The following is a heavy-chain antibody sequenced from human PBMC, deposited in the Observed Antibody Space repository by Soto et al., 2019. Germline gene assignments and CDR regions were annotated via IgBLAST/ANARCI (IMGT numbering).Heavy chain of an antibody. J-gene: IGHJ4*02. D-gene: IGHD6-19*01. CDR3: ARDLLAVAGTKFDY. V-gene: IGHV3-30-3*01. CDR1: GFTFSSYA. CDR2: ISYDGSNK. Sequence: QVQLVESGGGVVQPGRSLRLSCAASGFTFSSYAMHWVRQAPGKGLEWVAVISYDGSNKYYADSVKGRFIISRDNSKNTLYLQMNSLRAEDTAVYYCARDLLAVAGTKFDYWGQGTLVTVSS.